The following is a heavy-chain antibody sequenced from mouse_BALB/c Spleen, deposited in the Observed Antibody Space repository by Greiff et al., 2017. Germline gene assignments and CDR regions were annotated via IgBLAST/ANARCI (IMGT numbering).Heavy chain of an antibody. D-gene: IGHD2-3*01. CDR1: GYTFTSYV. Sequence: EVQLQESGPELVKPGASVKMSCKASGYTFTSYVMHWVKQKPGQGLEWIGYINPYNDGTKYNEKFKGKATLTSDKSSSTAYMELSSLTSEDSAVYYCARSRYDGYPYYAMDYWGQGTSVTVSS. CDR3: ARSRYDGYPYYAMDY. CDR2: INPYNDGT. J-gene: IGHJ4*01. V-gene: IGHV1-14*01.